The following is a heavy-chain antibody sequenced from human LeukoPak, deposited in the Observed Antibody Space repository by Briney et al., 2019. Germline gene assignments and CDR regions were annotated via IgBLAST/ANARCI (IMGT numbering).Heavy chain of an antibody. CDR3: VKDLSGWYTFDY. D-gene: IGHD6-19*01. CDR2: INDNGDTT. J-gene: IGHJ4*02. CDR1: GFTFSTCA. V-gene: IGHV3-64D*09. Sequence: PGGSLRLSCSATGFTFSTCAMHWVRQAPEKGLEYVSGINDNGDTTHYGDSVRGRFTISRDDFKNTLHLQMSSLRAEDTALYYCVKDLSGWYTFDYWGQGTLVTVSS.